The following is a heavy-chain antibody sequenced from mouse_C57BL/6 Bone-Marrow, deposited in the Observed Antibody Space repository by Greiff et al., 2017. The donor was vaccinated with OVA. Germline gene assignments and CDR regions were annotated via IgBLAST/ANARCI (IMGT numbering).Heavy chain of an antibody. CDR1: EYEFPSHD. CDR2: INSDGGST. CDR3: ARHSTVVATDYFDY. D-gene: IGHD1-1*01. J-gene: IGHJ2*01. Sequence: DVKLVESGGGLVQPGESLKLSCESNEYEFPSHDMSWVRKTPEKRLELVAAINSDGGSTYYPDTMERRFIISRDNTKKTLYLQMSSLRSEDTALYYCARHSTVVATDYFDYWGQGTTLTVSS. V-gene: IGHV5-2*01.